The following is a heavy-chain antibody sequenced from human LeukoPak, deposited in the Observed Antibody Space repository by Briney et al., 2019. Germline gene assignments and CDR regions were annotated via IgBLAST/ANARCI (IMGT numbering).Heavy chain of an antibody. CDR3: ASGNIVATIAYYYYGMDV. Sequence: SVKVSCKASGGTFSSYAISWVRQAPGQGLKWMGGIIPIFGTANYAQKFQGRVTITADKSTSTAYMELSSLRSEDTAVYYCASGNIVATIAYYYYGMDVWGKGTTVTVSS. V-gene: IGHV1-69*06. J-gene: IGHJ6*04. CDR2: IIPIFGTA. D-gene: IGHD5-12*01. CDR1: GGTFSSYA.